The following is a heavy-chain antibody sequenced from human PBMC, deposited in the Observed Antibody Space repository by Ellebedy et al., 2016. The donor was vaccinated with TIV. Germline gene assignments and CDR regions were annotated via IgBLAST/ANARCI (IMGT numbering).Heavy chain of an antibody. CDR3: AAAAGAGDDAFDI. D-gene: IGHD6-13*01. V-gene: IGHV3-48*01. Sequence: GESLKIPXPASGFTFIIYSLNWVRQAPGKGLEWVSYISSSSRTIYYADSVKGRFTISRDNAKNSLYLQMNSLRAEDTAVYYCAAAAGAGDDAFDIWGQGTMVTVSS. CDR2: ISSSSRTI. CDR1: GFTFIIYS. J-gene: IGHJ3*02.